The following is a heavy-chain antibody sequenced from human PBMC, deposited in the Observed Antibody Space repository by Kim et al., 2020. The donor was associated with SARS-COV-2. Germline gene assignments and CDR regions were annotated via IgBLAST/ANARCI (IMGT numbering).Heavy chain of an antibody. Sequence: GGSLRLSCAASGFTFSRYWMSWVRQAPGKGLEWVANIKQDGSEKYYVDSVKGRFTISRDNAKNSLYLQMNSLRAEDTAVYYCARNVDLGPSGDLDPWGQG. J-gene: IGHJ5*02. CDR1: GFTFSRYW. CDR2: IKQDGSEK. V-gene: IGHV3-7*01. D-gene: IGHD2-21*02. CDR3: ARNVDLGPSGDLDP.